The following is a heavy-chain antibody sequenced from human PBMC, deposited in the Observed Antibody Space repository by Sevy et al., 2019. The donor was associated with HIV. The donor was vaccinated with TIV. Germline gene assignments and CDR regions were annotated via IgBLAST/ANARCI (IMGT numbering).Heavy chain of an antibody. Sequence: GGSLRLSCAASGFTFSRYAMQWVRQAPGKGLEWVAVIWYDGSKQYHVDSVKGRFTISRDNSKNILYLQMDSLRVEDTALYYCAREDFQDSSGPYWLDPWGQGSLVTVSS. CDR2: IWYDGSKQ. J-gene: IGHJ5*02. V-gene: IGHV3-33*01. CDR1: GFTFSRYA. D-gene: IGHD3-22*01. CDR3: AREDFQDSSGPYWLDP.